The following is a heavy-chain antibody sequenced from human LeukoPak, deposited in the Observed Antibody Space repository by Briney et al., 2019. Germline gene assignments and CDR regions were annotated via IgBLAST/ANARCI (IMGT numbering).Heavy chain of an antibody. D-gene: IGHD3-10*01. CDR3: ARGVGSGSYSEFDY. CDR1: GGSISSGGYS. Sequence: KPSETLSLTCTVSGGSISSGGYSWSWIRQPPGKGLEWIGYIYHSGSTYYNPSLKSRVTISVDRSKNQFSLKLSSVTAADTAVYYCARGVGSGSYSEFDYWGQGTLVTVSS. V-gene: IGHV4-30-2*01. J-gene: IGHJ4*02. CDR2: IYHSGST.